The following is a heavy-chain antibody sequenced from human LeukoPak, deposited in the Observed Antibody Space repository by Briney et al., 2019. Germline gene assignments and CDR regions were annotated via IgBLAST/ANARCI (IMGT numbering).Heavy chain of an antibody. J-gene: IGHJ4*02. CDR3: AGRPTGYSSGYIH. CDR2: ISGSAHKI. V-gene: IGHV3-23*01. CDR1: GFTFSSYG. Sequence: HPGRSLRLSCAASGFTFSSYGMHWVRQAPEKGLDWVSVISGSAHKIRYADSVKGRFTIPRDNSENIVYLQMNNLRVEDTAVYYCAGRPTGYSSGYIHWGQGTLVTVSS. D-gene: IGHD5-18*01.